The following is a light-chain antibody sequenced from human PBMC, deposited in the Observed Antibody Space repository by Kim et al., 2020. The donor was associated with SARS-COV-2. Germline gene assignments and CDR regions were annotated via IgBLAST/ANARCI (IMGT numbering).Light chain of an antibody. CDR2: MAS. CDR1: QSLVISDGSSD. J-gene: IGKJ1*01. V-gene: IGKV2-30*01. Sequence: EVVMTQSPLSLPVTLGQPASISCRSSQSLVISDGSSDLICFQQRPGQSPRRLLYMASTRDSGVPDRISGSGSGTDFTLKISRVEAEDVGIYYCMQGAHWPWTFGQGTKVDIK. CDR3: MQGAHWPWT.